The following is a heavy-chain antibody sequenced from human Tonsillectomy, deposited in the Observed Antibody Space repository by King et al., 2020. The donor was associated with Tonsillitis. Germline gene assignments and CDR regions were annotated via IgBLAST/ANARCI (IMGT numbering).Heavy chain of an antibody. CDR2: ISSSGSTI. Sequence: VQLVESGGGLVQPGGSLRLSCAASGFTFSSSEMNWVRQAPGKGLEWVSYISSSGSTIYYGDSVKGRFTISRDNAKNSLYLQMNSRRAEDTAVYYCASLSGPDCSGGSCYSPFDYWGQGTLVTVSS. D-gene: IGHD2-15*01. CDR1: GFTFSSSE. CDR3: ASLSGPDCSGGSCYSPFDY. J-gene: IGHJ4*02. V-gene: IGHV3-48*03.